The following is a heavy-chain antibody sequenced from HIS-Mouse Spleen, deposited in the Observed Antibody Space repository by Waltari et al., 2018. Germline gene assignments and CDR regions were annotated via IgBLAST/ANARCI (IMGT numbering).Heavy chain of an antibody. CDR3: AREIPYSSSWYDWYFDL. J-gene: IGHJ2*01. CDR2: IYYSGST. D-gene: IGHD6-13*01. V-gene: IGHV4-39*07. CDR1: GCPISSSCYY. Sequence: QLQLQESGPGLVKPSETLSLTCTVSGCPISSSCYYWGWIRQPPGKGLEWIGSIYYSGSTYYNPSLKSRVTISVDTSKNQFSLKLSSVTAADTAVYYCAREIPYSSSWYDWYFDLWGRGTLVTVSS.